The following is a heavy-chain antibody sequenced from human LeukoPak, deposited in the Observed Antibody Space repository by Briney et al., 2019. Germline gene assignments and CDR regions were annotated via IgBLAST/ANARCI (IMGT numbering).Heavy chain of an antibody. CDR1: GFTFSSYA. J-gene: IGHJ4*02. CDR3: ATGFLEWLLFPSRIDY. CDR2: ISGSGGST. V-gene: IGHV3-23*01. Sequence: GGSLRLSCAASGFTFSSYAMSWVRQAPGKGLEWVSAISGSGGSTYYADSVKGRFTISRDNSKNTLYLQMNSLRAEDTAVYYCATGFLEWLLFPSRIDYWGQGTLVTVSS. D-gene: IGHD3-3*01.